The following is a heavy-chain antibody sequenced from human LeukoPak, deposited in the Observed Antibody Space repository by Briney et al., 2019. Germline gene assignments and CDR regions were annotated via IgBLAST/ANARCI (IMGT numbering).Heavy chain of an antibody. V-gene: IGHV4-39*01. J-gene: IGHJ4*02. CDR1: GGSISSSSYY. CDR2: IYYSGST. D-gene: IGHD6-13*01. Sequence: PSETLSLTCTVSGGSISSSSYYWGWIRQPPGKGLEWIGSIYYSGSTYYNPSLKSRVTISVDTSKNQFSLKLSSVTAADTAVYCCARRGSSWYPPDYWGQGTLVTVSS. CDR3: ARRGSSWYPPDY.